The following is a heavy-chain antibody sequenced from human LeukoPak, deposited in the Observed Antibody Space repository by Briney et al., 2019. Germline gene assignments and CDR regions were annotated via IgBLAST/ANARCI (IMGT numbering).Heavy chain of an antibody. V-gene: IGHV1-18*01. CDR2: ISAYNGNT. D-gene: IGHD3-22*01. J-gene: IGHJ3*02. CDR1: GYTFTNYG. CDR3: ARVPPYYYDSRGYPFLGLNAFDI. Sequence: ASVKVPCKASGYTFTNYGISWLRQAPGQGLEWMGWISAYNGNTNNAQKFQGRVTMTTDTSTSTAYMELRSLRSDDTAVYYCARVPPYYYDSRGYPFLGLNAFDIWGQGTTVTVSS.